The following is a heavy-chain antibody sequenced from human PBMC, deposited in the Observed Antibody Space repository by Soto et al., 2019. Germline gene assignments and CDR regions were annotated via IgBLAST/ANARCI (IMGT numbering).Heavy chain of an antibody. D-gene: IGHD6-13*01. CDR2: MNPNSGNT. V-gene: IGHV1-8*01. CDR3: ARGVAAAGTNYYYYGMDV. Sequence: QVQLVQSGAEVKKPGASVKVSCKASGYTFTSYDINWVRQATGQGLEWMGWMNPNSGNTGYAQKFQGRVTMTRNTSRSTAYMELSSLRSEDTAVYYCARGVAAAGTNYYYYGMDVWGQGTTVTVSS. CDR1: GYTFTSYD. J-gene: IGHJ6*02.